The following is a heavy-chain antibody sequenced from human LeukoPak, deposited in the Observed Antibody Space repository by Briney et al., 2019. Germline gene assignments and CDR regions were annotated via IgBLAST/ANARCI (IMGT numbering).Heavy chain of an antibody. CDR1: GGSFSGYY. V-gene: IGHV4-34*01. CDR3: ARGGIAVAGDAFDI. J-gene: IGHJ3*02. Sequence: SETLSLTCAVYGGSFSGYYWSWIRQPPGKGLEWIGEINHSGSTNYNPSLKSRVTISVDTSKNQFSLKLSSVTAADTAVYYCARGGIAVAGDAFDIWGQGTMVTASS. D-gene: IGHD6-19*01. CDR2: INHSGST.